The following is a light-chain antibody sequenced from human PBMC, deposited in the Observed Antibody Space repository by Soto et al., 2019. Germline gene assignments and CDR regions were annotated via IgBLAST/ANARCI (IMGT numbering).Light chain of an antibody. J-gene: IGLJ2*01. CDR1: SGHSSYA. Sequence: QSVLTQSPSASASLGASVKLTCTLSSGHSSYAIAWHQQQPERGPRYLMKLESDGSHTKGDGIPDRFSGSSSGAERYLTISSLQSEDEADYYCQTWGTGPVFGGGTKVTVL. CDR3: QTWGTGPV. CDR2: LESDGSH. V-gene: IGLV4-69*01.